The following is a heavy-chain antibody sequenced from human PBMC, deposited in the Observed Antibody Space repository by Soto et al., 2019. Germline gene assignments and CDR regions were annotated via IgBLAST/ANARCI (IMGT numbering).Heavy chain of an antibody. Sequence: QVQLQESGPGLVKPSETLSLTCTVSGGSISSYYWGWVRQPPGKGLEWIGYIYYSGSTNYNPSLKSRVPISVDTSKNQFSLKLSSVTAADTAVYYCARRYGPGFDYWGQGTLVTVSS. CDR3: ARRYGPGFDY. D-gene: IGHD4-17*01. CDR1: GGSISSYY. V-gene: IGHV4-59*08. CDR2: IYYSGST. J-gene: IGHJ4*02.